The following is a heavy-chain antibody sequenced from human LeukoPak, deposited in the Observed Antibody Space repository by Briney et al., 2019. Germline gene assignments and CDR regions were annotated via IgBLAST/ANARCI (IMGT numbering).Heavy chain of an antibody. Sequence: GGSLRLSCAASGFTFSSCAMSWVRQAPGKGLGWVSAISGSGGATYYAVSVKGRFTISRDNSKNTLYLQMNSLRAVDTAVYYCAKDLSRVVGATLDYWGQGTLVTVSS. CDR2: ISGSGGAT. CDR1: GFTFSSCA. D-gene: IGHD1-26*01. J-gene: IGHJ4*02. CDR3: AKDLSRVVGATLDY. V-gene: IGHV3-23*01.